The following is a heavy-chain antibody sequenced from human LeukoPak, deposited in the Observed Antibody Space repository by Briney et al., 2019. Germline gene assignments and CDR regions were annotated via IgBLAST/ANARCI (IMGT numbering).Heavy chain of an antibody. V-gene: IGHV4-59*08. CDR2: IFYIGTT. CDR1: GGSISGYY. Sequence: PSETLSLTCTVSGGSISGYYWSWIRQPPGKGLEWIGHIFYIGTTNYNPSLKSRVTISVDTSKNQFSLILSSVTAADTAVYYFARRIDGYNYNWFDPWGQGTLVTVSS. D-gene: IGHD5-24*01. J-gene: IGHJ5*02. CDR3: ARRIDGYNYNWFDP.